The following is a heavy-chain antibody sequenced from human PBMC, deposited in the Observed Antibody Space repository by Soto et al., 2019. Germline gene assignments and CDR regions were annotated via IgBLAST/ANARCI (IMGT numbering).Heavy chain of an antibody. CDR3: ARESGGATATLDYYYFYMDV. Sequence: QVQLVQSGAEVRKPGASVTVSCRTSGDTFSDYYIHWVRQAPGQGLEWMGWINPNSGATTYAKKFRGWVTMTRDTSIRTVYIQLSRLRSDDTSVYYCARESGGATATLDYYYFYMDVWGTGTTVTVSS. J-gene: IGHJ6*03. D-gene: IGHD5-12*01. CDR1: GDTFSDYY. CDR2: INPNSGAT. V-gene: IGHV1-2*04.